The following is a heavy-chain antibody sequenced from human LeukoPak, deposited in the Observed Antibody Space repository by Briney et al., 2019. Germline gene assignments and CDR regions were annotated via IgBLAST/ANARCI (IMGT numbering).Heavy chain of an antibody. CDR1: GGSISSYY. CDR2: IYYRVTS. D-gene: IGHD3-10*01. CDR3: ARAVGGDGSGSL. V-gene: IGHV4-59*01. Sequence: PSETLSLTCTVSGGSISSYYWSWIRQPPGKGLEWIGYIYYRVTSNYNPSLKSRVTMSVDMSTRQISLKLSSVTAADTAVYYCARAVGGDGSGSLWGPGTLVTVSS. J-gene: IGHJ4*02.